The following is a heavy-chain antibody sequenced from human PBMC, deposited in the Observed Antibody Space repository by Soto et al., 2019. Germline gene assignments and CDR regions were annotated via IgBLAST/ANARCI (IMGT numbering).Heavy chain of an antibody. CDR2: IWYDGSNK. J-gene: IGHJ5*02. D-gene: IGHD6-13*01. Sequence: QVQLVESGGGVVQPGRSLRLSCAASGFTFSSYGMHWVRQAPGKGLEWVAVIWYDGSNKYYADSVKGRFTISRDNSKNPLYLQMNSLRAEDTAVYYCARGYWAAAGTLGWFDPWGQGTLVTVSS. CDR3: ARGYWAAAGTLGWFDP. CDR1: GFTFSSYG. V-gene: IGHV3-33*01.